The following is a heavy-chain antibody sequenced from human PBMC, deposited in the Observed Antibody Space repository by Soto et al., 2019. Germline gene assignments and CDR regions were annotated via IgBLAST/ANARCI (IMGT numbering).Heavy chain of an antibody. Sequence: QVQLVQSGAEVKKPGASVKVSCKASGYTFTGYYMHWVRQAPGQGLEWMGWINPNSGGTNYAQKFQGRVTMTRDTSISTAYMELSRLRSYDTAVYYCAREGYSGDDGASGGMDVWGQGTTVTVSS. V-gene: IGHV1-2*02. D-gene: IGHD5-12*01. J-gene: IGHJ6*02. CDR1: GYTFTGYY. CDR2: INPNSGGT. CDR3: AREGYSGDDGASGGMDV.